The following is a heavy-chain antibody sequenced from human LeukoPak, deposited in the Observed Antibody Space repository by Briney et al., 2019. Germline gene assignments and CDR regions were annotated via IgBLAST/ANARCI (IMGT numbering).Heavy chain of an antibody. D-gene: IGHD1-14*01. V-gene: IGHV4-59*08. CDR3: ARLPRTGTAIIDAFDI. CDR2: ISYSGST. CDR1: GGSINSYY. J-gene: IGHJ3*02. Sequence: PSETLSLTCTVSGGSINSYYWSWIRQPPGKGLEWLGYISYSGSTNYNPSLKSRVTISVDTSKNQLSLKLNSVTAADTAVYYCARLPRTGTAIIDAFDIWGQGTMVTVSS.